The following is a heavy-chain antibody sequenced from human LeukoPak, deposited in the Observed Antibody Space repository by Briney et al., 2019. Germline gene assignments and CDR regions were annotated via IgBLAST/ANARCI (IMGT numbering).Heavy chain of an antibody. CDR3: ASEKI. J-gene: IGHJ4*02. CDR2: IWYDGSNK. CDR1: GFTFNTYA. Sequence: PGGSLRLSCAASGFTFNTYAIHWARQAPGKGLEWVAVIWYDGSNKYYADSVKGRFTISRDNSKNTLYLQMNSLRAENTAVYYCASEKIWGQETLVTVSS. V-gene: IGHV3-33*01.